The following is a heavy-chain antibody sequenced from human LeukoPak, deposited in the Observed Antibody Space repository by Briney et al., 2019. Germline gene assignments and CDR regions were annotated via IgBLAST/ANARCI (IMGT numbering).Heavy chain of an antibody. CDR1: GGSISTSSYY. CDR2: IYYIGST. J-gene: IGHJ5*02. CDR3: ERPVETEYSSSYWLDP. Sequence: SETLSLTCSVSGGSISTSSYYWSRIPQPPGKGLEWIGSIYYIGSTYYNPSLTGRVTISADTSKNQFSLKLSSVTAADTAVYYCERPVETEYSSSYWLDPWGQGILVTASS. V-gene: IGHV4-39*01. D-gene: IGHD6-13*01.